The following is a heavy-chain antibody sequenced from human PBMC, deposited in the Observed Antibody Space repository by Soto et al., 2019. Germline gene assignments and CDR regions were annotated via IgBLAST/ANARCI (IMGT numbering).Heavy chain of an antibody. CDR1: GGSFSGYY. CDR3: AREYGGNSGTFDY. V-gene: IGHV4-34*01. J-gene: IGHJ4*02. CDR2: INHSGST. D-gene: IGHD2-21*02. Sequence: QVQLQQWGAGLLKPSETLSLTCAVYGGSFSGYYWSWIRQPPGKGLEWIGDINHSGSTNYNPSLKSRVTISVDTSKNQFSLKLSSVTAADTAVYYCAREYGGNSGTFDYWGQGTLVTVSS.